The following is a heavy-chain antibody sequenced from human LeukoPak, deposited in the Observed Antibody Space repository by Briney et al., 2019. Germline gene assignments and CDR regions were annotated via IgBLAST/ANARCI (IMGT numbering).Heavy chain of an antibody. CDR1: GFTFSSYS. CDR2: ISSGSSTT. J-gene: IGHJ4*02. Sequence: GGSLRLSCAASGFTFSSYSMNWVRQAPGKGLAWVSYISSGSSTTYYTDSVKGRFTISRDNAKNSLYLQMNSLRAEDTAVYYCASLYEIVPAASHWGQGTLVTVSS. V-gene: IGHV3-48*04. CDR3: ASLYEIVPAASH. D-gene: IGHD2-2*01.